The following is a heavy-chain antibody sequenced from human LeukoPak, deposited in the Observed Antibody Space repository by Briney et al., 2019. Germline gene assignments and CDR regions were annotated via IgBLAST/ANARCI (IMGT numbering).Heavy chain of an antibody. J-gene: IGHJ3*01. V-gene: IGHV3-30*04. CDR3: ARETLDALDL. Sequence: TGGSLRLSCTASGFTISGDAMHWVRQAPGKGLQWVAHISFDGSYKYYADSVKGRFTISRDNSKNTLYLQMTRLRTDDTALFYCARETLDALDLWGPGTLVTVSS. CDR1: GFTISGDA. CDR2: ISFDGSYK.